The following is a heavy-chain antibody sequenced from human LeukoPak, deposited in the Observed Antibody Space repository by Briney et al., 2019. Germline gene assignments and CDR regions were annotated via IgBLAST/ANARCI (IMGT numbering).Heavy chain of an antibody. J-gene: IGHJ4*02. CDR1: GVSISSSSYY. V-gene: IGHV4-39*01. CDR2: ISYSEST. CDR3: ARRPDSAGPFDY. Sequence: SETLSLTCTVSGVSISSSSYYWGWIRQPPGKGLEWIWSISYSESTYYNPSVKSRVTISVDTSKNQVSLKLSSVTAADTAVYYCARRPDSAGPFDYWGQGTLVTVSS. D-gene: IGHD1-14*01.